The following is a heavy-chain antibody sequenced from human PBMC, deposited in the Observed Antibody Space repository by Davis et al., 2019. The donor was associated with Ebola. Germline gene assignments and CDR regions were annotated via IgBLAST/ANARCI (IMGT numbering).Heavy chain of an antibody. J-gene: IGHJ6*02. CDR1: GGSISSSSYY. V-gene: IGHV4-39*01. Sequence: SETLSLTCTVSGGSISSSSYYWGWIRQPPGKGLEWIGSIYYSGSTYNNPSLKSRVTISVDTSKNQFSLKLSSVTAADTAVYYCARLVFSSSWYSYYYYGMDVWGQGTTVTVSS. D-gene: IGHD6-13*01. CDR3: ARLVFSSSWYSYYYYGMDV. CDR2: IYYSGST.